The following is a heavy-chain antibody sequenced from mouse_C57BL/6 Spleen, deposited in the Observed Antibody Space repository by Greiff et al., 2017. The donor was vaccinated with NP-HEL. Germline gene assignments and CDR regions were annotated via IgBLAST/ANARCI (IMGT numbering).Heavy chain of an antibody. V-gene: IGHV1-72*01. J-gene: IGHJ4*01. CDR1: GYTFTSYW. Sequence: QVHVKQSGAELVKPGASVKLSCKASGYTFTSYWMHWVKQRPGRGLEWIGRIDPNSGGTKYNEKFKSKATLTVDKPSSTAYMQLSSLTSEDSAVYYGARRIYDGYYDAMDDWGQGTSVTVSS. CDR2: IDPNSGGT. D-gene: IGHD2-3*01. CDR3: ARRIYDGYYDAMDD.